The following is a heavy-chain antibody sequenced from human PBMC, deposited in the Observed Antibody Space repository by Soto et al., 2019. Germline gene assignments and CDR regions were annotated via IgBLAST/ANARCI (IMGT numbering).Heavy chain of an antibody. Sequence: QLQLQESGPGLVKPSETLSLTCTVSGGSISGSTYYWGWMRQPPGKGLEWIGSVYYSGSTYYNPSLKSRFPISVDTSKNQFSLKLSSVTAADTAVYYCARPLYDSSGYEDYWGQGTLVTVSS. D-gene: IGHD3-22*01. V-gene: IGHV4-39*01. CDR3: ARPLYDSSGYEDY. J-gene: IGHJ4*02. CDR1: GGSISGSTYY. CDR2: VYYSGST.